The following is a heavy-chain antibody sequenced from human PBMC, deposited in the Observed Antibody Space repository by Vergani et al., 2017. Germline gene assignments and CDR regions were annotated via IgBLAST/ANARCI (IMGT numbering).Heavy chain of an antibody. J-gene: IGHJ3*02. D-gene: IGHD3-22*01. CDR1: GGSISSYY. CDR3: ARAKYYYDSSGPDAFDI. CDR2: IYYSGST. Sequence: QVQLQESGPGLVKPSETLSLTCTVSGGSISSYYWSWIRQPPGKGLEWIGYIYYSGSTNYNPSLKSRVTISVDTSKNQFSLKLSSVTAADTAVYYCARAKYYYDSSGPDAFDIWGQGTMVTVSS. V-gene: IGHV4-59*08.